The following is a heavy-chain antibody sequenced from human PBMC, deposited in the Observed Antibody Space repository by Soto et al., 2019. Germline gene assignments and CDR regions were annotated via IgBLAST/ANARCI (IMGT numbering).Heavy chain of an antibody. Sequence: GGSVRLSCAASGFTFDDYAMHWVRQAPGKGLEWVSGISWNSGSIGYADSVKGRFTISRDNAKNSLYLQMNSLRAEDTALYYCAKDSVGATFSFDYWGQGTLVTVSS. D-gene: IGHD1-26*01. CDR3: AKDSVGATFSFDY. V-gene: IGHV3-9*01. CDR1: GFTFDDYA. CDR2: ISWNSGSI. J-gene: IGHJ4*02.